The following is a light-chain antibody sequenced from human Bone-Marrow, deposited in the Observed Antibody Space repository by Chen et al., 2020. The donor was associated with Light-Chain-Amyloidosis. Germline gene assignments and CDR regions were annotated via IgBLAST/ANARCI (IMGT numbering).Light chain of an antibody. J-gene: IGKJ4*01. CDR1: QSISRY. Sequence: DIQMTQSPSSLSASVGDRVTITCRASQSISRYLNWYQQKPGKAPKLLISAASTLYSGVPSRFSGSGSGTDFTLTIISLQPEDFATCYCQQSFTTPSFGGGTKMEIK. V-gene: IGKV1-39*01. CDR3: QQSFTTPS. CDR2: AAS.